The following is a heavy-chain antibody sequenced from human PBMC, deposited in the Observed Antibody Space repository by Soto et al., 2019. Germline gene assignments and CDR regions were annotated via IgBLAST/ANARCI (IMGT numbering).Heavy chain of an antibody. CDR2: VYQSGRS. CDR3: ADNIGSGSYMAY. D-gene: IGHD3-10*01. CDR1: GDSIRNNNW. V-gene: IGHV4-4*02. J-gene: IGHJ4*02. Sequence: QVQLQESGPGLMKPSGTLSLTCAVSGDSIRNNNWWSWVRQPPGKGLEWIGEVYQSGRSNSKPSLNSRVTMSGSTAKNQFSLKLDSVTAADTAAYYCADNIGSGSYMAYWGQGTLVTVSS.